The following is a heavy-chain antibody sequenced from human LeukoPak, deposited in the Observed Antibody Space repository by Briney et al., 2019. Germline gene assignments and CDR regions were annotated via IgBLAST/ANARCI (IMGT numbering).Heavy chain of an antibody. V-gene: IGHV1-8*01. D-gene: IGHD6-13*01. CDR1: GYTFTSYD. J-gene: IGHJ4*02. CDR2: MNPNIGNT. CDR3: ATASSAVPPY. Sequence: ASVKVSCKASGYTFTSYDINWVRQATGQGLEWRGWMNPNIGNTGYAQKFKGRVTMTRNTSISTAYMELCSLRSEDTAVYYCATASSAVPPYWGQGTLVTVSS.